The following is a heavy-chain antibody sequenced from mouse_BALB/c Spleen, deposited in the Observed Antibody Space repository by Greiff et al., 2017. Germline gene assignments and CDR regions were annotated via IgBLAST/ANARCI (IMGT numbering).Heavy chain of an antibody. Sequence: EVQVVESGPSLVKPSQTLSLTCSVTGDSITSGYWNWIRKFPGNKLEYMGYISYSGSTYYNPSLKSRISITRDTSKNQYYLQLNSVTTEDTATYYCARWSSYYYGVFDYWGQGTTLTVSS. D-gene: IGHD1-1*01. J-gene: IGHJ2*01. CDR2: ISYSGST. CDR1: GDSITSGY. V-gene: IGHV3-8*02. CDR3: ARWSSYYYGVFDY.